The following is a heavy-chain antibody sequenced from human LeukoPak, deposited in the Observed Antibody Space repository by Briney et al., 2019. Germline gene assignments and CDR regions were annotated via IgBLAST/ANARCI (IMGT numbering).Heavy chain of an antibody. J-gene: IGHJ6*02. CDR1: GFTFSIYA. CDR3: AKSISGRYDYYGMDV. D-gene: IGHD6-25*01. CDR2: ISGSGGST. V-gene: IGHV3-23*01. Sequence: GGSLRLSCAASGFTFSIYAMSWVRQAPGKGLEWVSAISGSGGSTHYADSVKGRFTISRDNSKNTLYLQMNSLRAEDTAVYYCAKSISGRYDYYGMDVWGQGTTVTVSS.